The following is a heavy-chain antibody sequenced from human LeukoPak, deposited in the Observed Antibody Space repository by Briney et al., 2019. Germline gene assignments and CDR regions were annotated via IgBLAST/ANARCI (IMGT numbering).Heavy chain of an antibody. D-gene: IGHD3-3*01. Sequence: GGSLRLSCAASGFTFSSYSMNWVRQAPGKGLEWVSYISSSSSTIYYADSVKGRFTISRDNSKNTLYLQMNSLRAEDTAVYYCASEEASYYDFWSGYYKKGYYFDYWGQGTLVTVSS. CDR2: ISSSSSTI. CDR1: GFTFSSYS. V-gene: IGHV3-48*01. J-gene: IGHJ4*02. CDR3: ASEEASYYDFWSGYYKKGYYFDY.